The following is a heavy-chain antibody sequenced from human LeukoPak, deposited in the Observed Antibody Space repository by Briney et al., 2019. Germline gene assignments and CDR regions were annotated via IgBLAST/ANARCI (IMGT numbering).Heavy chain of an antibody. CDR1: GFTFSSYA. Sequence: GGSLRLSCAASGFTFSSYAMHWVRQAPGKGLEWVAVISYDGSNKYYADSVKGRFTISRDNSKNTLYLQMNSLRAEDTAVYYCARDLKEDFWGGYFYYYGMDVWGQGTTVTVSS. V-gene: IGHV3-30-3*01. CDR2: ISYDGSNK. CDR3: ARDLKEDFWGGYFYYYGMDV. D-gene: IGHD3-3*01. J-gene: IGHJ6*02.